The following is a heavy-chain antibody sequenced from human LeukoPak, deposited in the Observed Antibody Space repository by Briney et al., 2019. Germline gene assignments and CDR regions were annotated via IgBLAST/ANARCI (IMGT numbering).Heavy chain of an antibody. V-gene: IGHV4-59*01. CDR1: GGSISSFY. CDR3: ARSHYYDTGMDV. CDR2: IYYSGST. J-gene: IGHJ6*02. Sequence: SETLSLTCTVSGGSISSFYWTWIRQPPGKGLEWIGSIYYSGSTNYNPSLKSRVTISVDTSKNQFSLKLSSVTAADTAVYFCARSHYYDTGMDVWGQGTTVTVSS. D-gene: IGHD3-22*01.